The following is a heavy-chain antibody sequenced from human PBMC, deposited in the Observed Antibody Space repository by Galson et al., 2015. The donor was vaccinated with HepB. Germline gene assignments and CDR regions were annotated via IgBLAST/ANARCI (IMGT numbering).Heavy chain of an antibody. CDR2: ISSSSSTI. V-gene: IGHV3-48*02. Sequence: SLRLSCAASGFTFSSYSMNWVRQAPGKGLEWVSYISSSSSTIYYADSVKGRFTISRDNAKNSLYLQMNSLRDEDTAVYYCARVQQLVRGVDYYYGMDVWGQGTTVTVSS. D-gene: IGHD6-13*01. J-gene: IGHJ6*02. CDR1: GFTFSSYS. CDR3: ARVQQLVRGVDYYYGMDV.